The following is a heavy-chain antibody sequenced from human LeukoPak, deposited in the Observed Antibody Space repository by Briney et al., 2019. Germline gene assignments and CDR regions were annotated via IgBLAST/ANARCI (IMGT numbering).Heavy chain of an antibody. D-gene: IGHD5-18*01. CDR3: AKMAGYSYGYKYFDY. CDR2: IYSGGST. CDR1: GFTFSTYS. V-gene: IGHV3-53*01. Sequence: TGGSLRLSCAASGFTFSTYSMNWVRQAPGKGLEWVSVIYSGGSTYYADSVKGRFTISRDNSKNTLYLQMNSLRAEDTAVYYCAKMAGYSYGYKYFDYWGQGTLVTISS. J-gene: IGHJ4*02.